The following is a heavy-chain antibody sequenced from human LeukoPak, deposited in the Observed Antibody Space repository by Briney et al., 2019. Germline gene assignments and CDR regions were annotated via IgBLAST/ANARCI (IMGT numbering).Heavy chain of an antibody. CDR3: ARVDTANDY. J-gene: IGHJ4*02. D-gene: IGHD5-18*01. Sequence: SAKVSCKASGGTFSSYAISWVRQAPGQGLEWMGRIIPILGIANYAQKFQGRVTITADKSTGTAYMELSSLRSEDTAVYYCARVDTANDYWGQGTLVTVSS. CDR1: GGTFSSYA. V-gene: IGHV1-69*04. CDR2: IIPILGIA.